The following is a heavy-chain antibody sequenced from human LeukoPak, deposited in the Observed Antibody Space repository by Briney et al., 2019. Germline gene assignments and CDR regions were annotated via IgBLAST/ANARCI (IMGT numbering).Heavy chain of an antibody. CDR1: GFDISYNY. D-gene: IGHD2-2*01. CDR3: ARDRTASYGMDV. V-gene: IGHV3-53*01. J-gene: IGHJ6*02. Sequence: GGSLRLSCVASGFDISYNYVGWVRQAPGKGLEWVSVIHTGGTTHYADSVKGRFTISKDNSNNTVYLQMNSVRVEDTAVYYCARDRTASYGMDVWGQGTTVTVSS. CDR2: IHTGGTT.